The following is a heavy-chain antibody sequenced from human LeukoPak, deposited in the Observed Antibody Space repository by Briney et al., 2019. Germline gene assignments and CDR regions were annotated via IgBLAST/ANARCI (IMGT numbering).Heavy chain of an antibody. CDR2: INWNGGST. V-gene: IGHV3-20*04. J-gene: IGHJ6*03. D-gene: IGHD4-11*01. CDR3: ARGGRLTVTPGVEYYMDV. Sequence: PGGSLRLSCAASGFTFDDYGMSWVRQAPGKGLEWVSGINWNGGSTGYADSVKGRFTISRDNAKNSLYLQMNSLRAEDTALYYCARGGRLTVTPGVEYYMDVWGKGTTVTVSS. CDR1: GFTFDDYG.